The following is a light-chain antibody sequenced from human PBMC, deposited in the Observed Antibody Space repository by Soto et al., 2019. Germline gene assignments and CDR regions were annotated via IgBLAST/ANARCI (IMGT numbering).Light chain of an antibody. CDR3: SSYTSSSTLV. CDR1: SSDVGGYNY. Sequence: QSALTQPASVSGSPGQSITISCTGTSSDVGGYNYVSWYQQHPGKAPKLMIYEVSNRPSGVSTRFSGSKSGNTASLTISGLQDEDEDDYYCSSYTSSSTLVFGGGTKLTVL. V-gene: IGLV2-14*01. CDR2: EVS. J-gene: IGLJ2*01.